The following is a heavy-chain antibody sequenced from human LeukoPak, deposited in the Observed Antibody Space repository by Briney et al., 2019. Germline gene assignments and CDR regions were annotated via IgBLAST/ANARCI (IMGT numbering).Heavy chain of an antibody. Sequence: SETLSLTCAVSGGSFSGYYWSWIRQPPGKGLEWIGYIYYSGSTNYNPSLKSRVTISVDTSKNQFSLKLSSVTAADTAVYYCASYGPHDSSGYFRYWGQGTLVTVSS. CDR1: GGSFSGYY. V-gene: IGHV4-59*08. CDR3: ASYGPHDSSGYFRY. D-gene: IGHD3-22*01. CDR2: IYYSGST. J-gene: IGHJ4*02.